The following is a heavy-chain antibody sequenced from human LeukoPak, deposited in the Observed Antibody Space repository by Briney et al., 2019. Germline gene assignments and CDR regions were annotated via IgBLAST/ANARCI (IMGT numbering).Heavy chain of an antibody. Sequence: GGSLRLSCAASGFTFSSYWMSWVRQAPGKGLEWVSVIYSGGSTYYADSVKGRFTISRDNSKNTLYLQMNSLRAEDTAVYYCARDYYDPLGDAFDIWGQGTMVTVSS. D-gene: IGHD3-22*01. J-gene: IGHJ3*02. CDR2: IYSGGST. CDR3: ARDYYDPLGDAFDI. V-gene: IGHV3-53*01. CDR1: GFTFSSYW.